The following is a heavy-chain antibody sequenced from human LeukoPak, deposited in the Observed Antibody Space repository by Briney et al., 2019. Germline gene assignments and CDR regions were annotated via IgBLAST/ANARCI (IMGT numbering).Heavy chain of an antibody. J-gene: IGHJ6*02. CDR3: ARDLSGSHYYYGMDV. Sequence: SVKVSCKASGGTFSSYAISWVRQAPGQGLEWMGGIIPIFGTANYAQKFQGRVTITADESTSTAYMELRSLRSDDTAVYYCARDLSGSHYYYGMDVWGQGTTVTVSS. V-gene: IGHV1-69*13. D-gene: IGHD5-12*01. CDR2: IIPIFGTA. CDR1: GGTFSSYA.